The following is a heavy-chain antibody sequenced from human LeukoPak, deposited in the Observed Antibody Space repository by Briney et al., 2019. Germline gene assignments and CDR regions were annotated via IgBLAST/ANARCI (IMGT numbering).Heavy chain of an antibody. V-gene: IGHV1-69*06. D-gene: IGHD6-13*01. CDR1: GGTFSSYA. Sequence: SVKVSCKASGGTFSSYAISWVRQAPGQGLEWMGGIIPIFGTANYAQKFQGRVTITVDKSTSTAYMELSSLRSEDTAVYYCARESEGLAAAGTLYFDYWGQGTLVTVSS. J-gene: IGHJ4*02. CDR3: ARESEGLAAAGTLYFDY. CDR2: IIPIFGTA.